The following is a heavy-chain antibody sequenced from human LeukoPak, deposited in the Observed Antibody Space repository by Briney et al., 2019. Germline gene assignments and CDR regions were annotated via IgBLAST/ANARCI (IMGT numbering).Heavy chain of an antibody. CDR1: GFTVSSKY. V-gene: IGHV3-53*01. CDR3: ARGGDYGGNSVDY. J-gene: IGHJ4*02. CDR2: IYSGGST. D-gene: IGHD4-23*01. Sequence: GSLRLSCAASGFTVSSKYMSWVRQAPGKGLEWVSVIYSGGSTYYADSVKGRFTISRDNSKNTLYLQMNSLKAEDTAVYYCARGGDYGGNSVDYWGQGTLVTVSS.